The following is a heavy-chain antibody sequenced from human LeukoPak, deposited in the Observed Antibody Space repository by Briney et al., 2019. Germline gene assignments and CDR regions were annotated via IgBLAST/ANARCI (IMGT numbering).Heavy chain of an antibody. D-gene: IGHD5-18*01. Sequence: SETLSLTCTVSGGSISSYYWSWVRQPAGKGVEGIGDIYYIGRTNYNPSLKSRVTISVDTTKNQFSLMLTSVTAADTAVYYCARHVDTALVLYFDYWGHGALVTVSS. J-gene: IGHJ4*01. V-gene: IGHV4-59*01. CDR3: ARHVDTALVLYFDY. CDR1: GGSISSYY. CDR2: IYYIGRT.